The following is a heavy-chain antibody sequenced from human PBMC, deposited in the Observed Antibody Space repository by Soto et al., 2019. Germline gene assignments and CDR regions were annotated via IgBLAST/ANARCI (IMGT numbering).Heavy chain of an antibody. J-gene: IGHJ5*02. CDR2: IYYSGST. CDR3: ARAVQLDRRMNNWFDP. Sequence: SETLSLTCTVSGGSISSGGYYWSWIRQHPGKGLEWIGYIYYSGSTYYNPSLKSRVTISVDTSKSQFSLKLISVTAADTAVYYCARAVQLDRRMNNWFDPWGQGIQVTVS. D-gene: IGHD1-1*01. V-gene: IGHV4-31*03. CDR1: GGSISSGGYY.